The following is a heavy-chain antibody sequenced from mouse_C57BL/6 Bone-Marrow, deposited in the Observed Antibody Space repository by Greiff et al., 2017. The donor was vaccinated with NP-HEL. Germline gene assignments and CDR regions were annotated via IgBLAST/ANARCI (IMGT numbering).Heavy chain of an antibody. V-gene: IGHV1-42*01. D-gene: IGHD1-1*01. Sequence: EVMLVESGPELVKPGASVKISCKASGYSFTGYYMNWVKQSPEKSLEWIGEINPSTGGTTYNQKFKAKATLTVDKSSSTAYMQLKSLTSEDSAVYYCAKKGNYYGPYYYAMGYWGQGTSVTVSS. CDR3: AKKGNYYGPYYYAMGY. J-gene: IGHJ4*01. CDR2: INPSTGGT. CDR1: GYSFTGYY.